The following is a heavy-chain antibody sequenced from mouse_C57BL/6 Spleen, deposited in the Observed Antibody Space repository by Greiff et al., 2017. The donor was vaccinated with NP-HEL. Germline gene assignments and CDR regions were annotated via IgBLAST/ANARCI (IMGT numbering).Heavy chain of an antibody. J-gene: IGHJ3*01. CDR1: GYTFTSYW. CDR2: IHPNSGST. V-gene: IGHV1-64*01. CDR3: AREENYYGSSYPWFAY. D-gene: IGHD1-1*01. Sequence: QVQLQQSGAELVKPGASVKLSCKASGYTFTSYWMHWVKQRPGQGLEWIGMIHPNSGSTNYNEKFKSKATLTVDKSSSTAYMQLSSLTSEDSAVYYCAREENYYGSSYPWFAYWGQGTLVTVSA.